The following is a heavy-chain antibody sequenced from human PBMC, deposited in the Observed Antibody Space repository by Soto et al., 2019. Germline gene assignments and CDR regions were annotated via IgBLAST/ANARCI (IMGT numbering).Heavy chain of an antibody. CDR2: IKSKGAGEAK. V-gene: IGHV3-15*07. D-gene: IGHD3-22*01. CDR3: AWDSTGRFRTDH. J-gene: IGHJ4*02. CDR1: GLKFSDAY. Sequence: EVQLVESGGGLVKPGDSLRLSCAVFGLKFSDAYMIWVRQAPGKGLEWVGRIKSKGAGEAKDYAAPVKGRFAMSRDDSRDTLYLQMNGLKTEDTAVYYCAWDSTGRFRTDHWGQGTLVTVSS.